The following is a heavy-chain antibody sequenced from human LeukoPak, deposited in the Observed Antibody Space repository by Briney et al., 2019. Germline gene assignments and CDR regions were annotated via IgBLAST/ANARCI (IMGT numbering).Heavy chain of an antibody. V-gene: IGHV3-74*01. J-gene: IGHJ6*02. CDR1: GFTFSSYW. CDR2: INSDGRST. D-gene: IGHD3-9*01. CDR3: ARPRNDILSGFHYYYGLDV. Sequence: GGSLRLSCAASGFTFSSYWMHWVRQAPGQGLVWVSRINSDGRSTSYADSVKGRFTISRDNAKNTLYLQTNSLRAEDTAVYYCARPRNDILSGFHYYYGLDVWGQGTTVTVSS.